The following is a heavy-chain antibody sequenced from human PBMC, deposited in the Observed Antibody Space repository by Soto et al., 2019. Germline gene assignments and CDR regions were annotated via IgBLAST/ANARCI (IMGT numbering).Heavy chain of an antibody. V-gene: IGHV5-51*01. CDR3: ARIVRPIRLAHPAFEV. J-gene: IGHJ3*01. Sequence: GESLKISCKGSGYTFTNYWIGWVRQMPGKGLEWVGIIYPGDSDTRYSPSFQGQVTISADNSITTAYLQWRSLKASDTAMFYCARIVRPIRLAHPAFEVCGQRTMVRVS. D-gene: IGHD3-9*01. CDR1: GYTFTNYW. CDR2: IYPGDSDT.